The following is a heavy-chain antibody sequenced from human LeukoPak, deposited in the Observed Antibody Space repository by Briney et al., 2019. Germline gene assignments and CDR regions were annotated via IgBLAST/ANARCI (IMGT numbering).Heavy chain of an antibody. CDR1: GGSISSYY. CDR2: IYYSGST. Sequence: SETLSLTCTVSGGSISSYYWSWIRQPPGKGLEWIGYIYYSGSTNYNPSLKSRVTISVDTSKNQFSLKLSSVTAADTAVYNCASSPLTIAVAGNYFDYWGQGTLVTVSS. CDR3: ASSPLTIAVAGNYFDY. V-gene: IGHV4-59*01. D-gene: IGHD6-19*01. J-gene: IGHJ4*02.